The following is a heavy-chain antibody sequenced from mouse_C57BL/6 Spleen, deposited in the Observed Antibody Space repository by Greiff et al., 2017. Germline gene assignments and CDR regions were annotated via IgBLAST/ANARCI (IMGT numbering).Heavy chain of an antibody. D-gene: IGHD4-1*01. V-gene: IGHV2-5*01. CDR2: IWRGGST. Sequence: QVHVKQSGPGLVQPSQSLSITCTVSGFSLTSYGVHWVRQSPGKGLEWLGVIWRGGSTDYNAAFMSRLSITKDNSKSQVFFKMNSLQADDTAIYYCAKNKETGTGAMDYWGQGTSVTVSS. CDR1: GFSLTSYG. J-gene: IGHJ4*01. CDR3: AKNKETGTGAMDY.